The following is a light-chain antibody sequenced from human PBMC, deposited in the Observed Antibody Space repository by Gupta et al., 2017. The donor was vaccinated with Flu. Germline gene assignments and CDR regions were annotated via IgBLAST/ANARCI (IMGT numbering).Light chain of an antibody. CDR3: QQYNTYPWT. J-gene: IGKJ1*01. CDR2: KAS. CDR1: QSSSTC. V-gene: IGKV1-5*03. Sequence: MTQPPPSLPASVGDTVTTTCRATQSSSTCLAWYQQKPGKAPKLLIYKASSSETGVPSRFSGSGSGSDFTLTISSLQPDDFATYYCQQYNTYPWTFGQGTKVEI.